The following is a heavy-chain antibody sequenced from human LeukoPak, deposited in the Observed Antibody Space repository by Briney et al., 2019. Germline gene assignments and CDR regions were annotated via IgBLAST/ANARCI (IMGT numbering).Heavy chain of an antibody. D-gene: IGHD2-2*01. V-gene: IGHV3-53*01. CDR3: ARGHPVRGRASDY. CDR1: GFPFSSYA. J-gene: IGHJ4*02. CDR2: IYSGGTT. Sequence: PGGSLRLSCAASGFPFSSYAMSWVRQAPGKGLEWVSVIYSGGTTYYADSVKGRFTISRDNSKNTLYLQMNSLRAEDTAVYYCARGHPVRGRASDYWGQGTLVTVSS.